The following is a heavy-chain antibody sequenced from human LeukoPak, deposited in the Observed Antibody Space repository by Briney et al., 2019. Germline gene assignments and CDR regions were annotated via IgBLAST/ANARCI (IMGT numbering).Heavy chain of an antibody. V-gene: IGHV3-30*18. CDR1: GFTFSTYT. J-gene: IGHJ4*02. D-gene: IGHD6-19*01. CDR3: AKVEVAVAPFDY. Sequence: GGSLRLSCAASGFTFSTYTMNWVRQAPGKGLEWVAVISYDGSNKYYADSVKGRFTISRDNSKNTLYLQMNSLRAEDTAVYYCAKVEVAVAPFDYWGQGTLVTVSS. CDR2: ISYDGSNK.